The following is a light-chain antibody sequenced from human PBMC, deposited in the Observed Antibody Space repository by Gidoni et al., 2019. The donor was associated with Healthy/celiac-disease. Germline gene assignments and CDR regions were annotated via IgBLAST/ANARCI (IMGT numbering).Light chain of an antibody. V-gene: IGLV2-11*01. Sequence: QSALTQPRSVSGSPGQSVPVSCTGTSSDVGGYHYVSWYQQNPGKAPKLMIYDVSKRPSGVPDRFSGSKSGNTASLTISGLQAEDEADYYCCSYAGSYTFEVFGGGTKLTVL. CDR3: CSYAGSYTFEV. J-gene: IGLJ2*01. CDR1: SSDVGGYHY. CDR2: DVS.